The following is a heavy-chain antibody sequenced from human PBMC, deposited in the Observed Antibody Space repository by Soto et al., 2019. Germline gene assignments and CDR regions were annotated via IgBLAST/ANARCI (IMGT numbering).Heavy chain of an antibody. Sequence: GGSLRLSCAASGFTFSSYSMNWVRQAPGKGLEWVSSISSSSSYIYYADSVKGRFTISRDNAKNSLYLQMNSLRAEDTAVYYCARRGYSGYAFDYWGPGTLVTVSS. CDR2: ISSSSSYI. V-gene: IGHV3-21*01. J-gene: IGHJ4*02. D-gene: IGHD5-12*01. CDR1: GFTFSSYS. CDR3: ARRGYSGYAFDY.